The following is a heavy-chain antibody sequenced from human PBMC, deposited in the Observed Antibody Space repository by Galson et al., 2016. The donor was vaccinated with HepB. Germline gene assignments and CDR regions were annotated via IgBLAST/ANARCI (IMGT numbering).Heavy chain of an antibody. CDR1: GFTFSSHG. J-gene: IGHJ4*02. CDR2: IWYDGSNK. D-gene: IGHD3-22*01. Sequence: SLRLSCAASGFTFSSHGMHWVRQAPGKGLEWVAHIWYDGSNKYYADSVKGRFTISRDNSKNTLYLQMNSLRAEDTAVYYCAKERRDYYDSSGNSDYWGQGTLVTVSS. V-gene: IGHV3-33*06. CDR3: AKERRDYYDSSGNSDY.